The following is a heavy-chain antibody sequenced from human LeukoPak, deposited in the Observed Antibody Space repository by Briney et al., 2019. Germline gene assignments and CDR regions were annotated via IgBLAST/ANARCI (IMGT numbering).Heavy chain of an antibody. V-gene: IGHV4-59*01. Sequence: PSETLSLTCTDSGGSISSDYWSWIRQPPGKGLEWIGYIYYSGSTNYNPSLKSRVTISVDTSKNQFSLKLSSVTAADTAVYYCARQDYYDTGTWYFDLWGRGTLVTVSS. CDR3: ARQDYYDTGTWYFDL. J-gene: IGHJ2*01. CDR1: GGSISSDY. D-gene: IGHD3-22*01. CDR2: IYYSGST.